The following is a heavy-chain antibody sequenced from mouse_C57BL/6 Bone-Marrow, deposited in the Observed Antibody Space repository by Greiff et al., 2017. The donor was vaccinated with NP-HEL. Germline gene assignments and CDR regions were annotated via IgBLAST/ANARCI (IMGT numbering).Heavy chain of an antibody. J-gene: IGHJ4*01. CDR1: GFSLTSYG. CDR2: IWGGGST. V-gene: IGHV2-9*01. D-gene: IGHD4-1*01. Sequence: VKLMESGPGLVAPSQSLSITCTVSGFSLTSYGVDWVRQPPGKGLEWLGVIWGGGSTNYNSALMSRLSISKDNSKSQVFLKMNSLQTDDTAMYYCAKREKGLGDYYAMDYWGQGTSVTVSS. CDR3: AKREKGLGDYYAMDY.